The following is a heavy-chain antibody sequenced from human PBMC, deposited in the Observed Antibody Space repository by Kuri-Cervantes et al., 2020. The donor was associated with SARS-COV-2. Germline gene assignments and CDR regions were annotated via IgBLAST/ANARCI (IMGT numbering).Heavy chain of an antibody. J-gene: IGHJ4*02. CDR3: ASRYCSSTSCYRTTGKYYFDY. V-gene: IGHV4-59*12. D-gene: IGHD2-2*01. CDR1: GGSISSYY. CDR2: IYYSGST. Sequence: SETLSLTCTVSGGSISSYYWSWIRQPPGKGLEWIGYIYYSGSTNYNPSLKSRVTISVDTSKNQFSLKLGSVTAADTAVYYCASRYCSSTSCYRTTGKYYFDYWGQGTLVTVSS.